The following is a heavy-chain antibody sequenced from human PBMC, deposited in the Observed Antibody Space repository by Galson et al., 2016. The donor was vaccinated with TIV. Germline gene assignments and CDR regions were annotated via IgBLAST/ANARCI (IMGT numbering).Heavy chain of an antibody. CDR2: LSDGGKT. CDR1: GLSVKINY. CDR3: ARTTLSGTWDAHLDF. V-gene: IGHV3-53*01. Sequence: SLRLSCAASGLSVKINYMTWVRQAPGKGLEWVSLLSDGGKTYYPESVRGRFTITRDNSKNTPYLQMNSLRAEDTAVYYCARTTLSGTWDAHLDFWGLGIQVTVSS. D-gene: IGHD1-14*01. J-gene: IGHJ4*02.